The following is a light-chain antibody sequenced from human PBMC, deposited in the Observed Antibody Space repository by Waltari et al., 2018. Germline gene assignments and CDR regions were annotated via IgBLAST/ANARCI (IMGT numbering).Light chain of an antibody. Sequence: DIQMTQSPSTLSASVGDRVTITCRASQSISSWLAWYQQKPGKAPKLLNYDASSLERGVPSRFSGSGSGTEFTLTISSLQPDDFATYYCQQYNSYSTFGQGTKVEIK. CDR2: DAS. CDR1: QSISSW. V-gene: IGKV1-5*01. J-gene: IGKJ1*01. CDR3: QQYNSYST.